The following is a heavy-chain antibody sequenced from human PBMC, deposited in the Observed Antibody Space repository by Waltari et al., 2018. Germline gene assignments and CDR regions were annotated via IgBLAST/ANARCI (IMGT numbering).Heavy chain of an antibody. CDR1: GYYFTSYD. Sequence: QVQLEQSGAEVKKPGASVRVSCKASGYYFTSYDVYWVRQATGQGLEWMGRVNPNNGETIDAPKVQGRVTMTRDTSISTAYMELTSLTSEDTGVYFCARSDRGPWGQGTLVTVSS. D-gene: IGHD3-22*01. V-gene: IGHV1-8*01. J-gene: IGHJ5*02. CDR2: VNPNNGET. CDR3: ARSDRGP.